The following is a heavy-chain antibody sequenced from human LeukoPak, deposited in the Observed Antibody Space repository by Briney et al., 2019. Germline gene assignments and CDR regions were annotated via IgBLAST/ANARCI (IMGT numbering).Heavy chain of an antibody. V-gene: IGHV3-30*03. J-gene: IGHJ4*02. Sequence: GGSLRLSCAASGFTFSSYGMHWVRQAPGKGLEWVAVISFDASNKYYADSVKGRFTISRDNSKNTLYLQMNSLRAEDAAVYYCGTEGSFDYWGQGTLVTVSS. CDR2: ISFDASNK. CDR1: GFTFSSYG. CDR3: GTEGSFDY.